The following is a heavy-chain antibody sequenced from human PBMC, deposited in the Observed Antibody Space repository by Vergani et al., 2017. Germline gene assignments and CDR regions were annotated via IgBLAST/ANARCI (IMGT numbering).Heavy chain of an antibody. J-gene: IGHJ5*02. CDR3: ARGGPYNWVNGRWLDP. CDR2: ISSDGSDK. D-gene: IGHD1-20*01. Sequence: QEQLVESGGGMVQPGSSLRLSCAASDCTFRRYYYHWVRQVPGKGLEWVALISSDGSDKFYADSVKGRFTISRDNYKNTLSLKLSGLRPDDTAIYYCARGGPYNWVNGRWLDPWGQGTLVTVSS. V-gene: IGHV3-30-3*01. CDR1: DCTFRRYY.